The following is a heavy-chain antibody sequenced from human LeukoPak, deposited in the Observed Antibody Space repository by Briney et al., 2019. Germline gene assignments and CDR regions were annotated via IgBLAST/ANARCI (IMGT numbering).Heavy chain of an antibody. CDR1: GGTFSSYA. D-gene: IGHD2-15*01. CDR3: ARDHCSGGSCYRGWFDP. CDR2: IIPILDIA. Sequence: ASVKVSCKASGGTFSSYAISWVRQAPGQGLEWMGRIIPILDIANYAQKFQGRVTITADKSTSTAYMELSSLRSEDTAVYYCARDHCSGGSCYRGWFDPWGQGTLVTVSS. V-gene: IGHV1-69*04. J-gene: IGHJ5*02.